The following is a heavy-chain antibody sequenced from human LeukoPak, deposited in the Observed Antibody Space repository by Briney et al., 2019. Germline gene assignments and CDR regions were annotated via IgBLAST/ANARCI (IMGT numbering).Heavy chain of an antibody. D-gene: IGHD3-22*01. CDR1: GYTFNTYG. J-gene: IGHJ5*02. CDR3: ARLVVIASIGWFDP. V-gene: IGHV1-18*01. Sequence: ASVTVSCKASGYTFNTYGITWVRQAPGQGLEWMGWISGYNGKTKYAQKLQDRVTMTTDTSTTTAYMELRSLRSDDTAVYYCARLVVIASIGWFDPWGQGTLVTVSS. CDR2: ISGYNGKT.